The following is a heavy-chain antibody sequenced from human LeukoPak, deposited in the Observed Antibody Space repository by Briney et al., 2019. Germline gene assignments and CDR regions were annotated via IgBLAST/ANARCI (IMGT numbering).Heavy chain of an antibody. CDR1: GFTFSSYA. Sequence: PGRSLRLSCAASGFTFSSYAMHWVRQAPGKGLEWVAVISYDGSNKYYADSVRGRFTISRDNAKNSLYLQMNSLRAEDTAVYYCARLWGKDGYTWEDYWGQGTLVTVSS. CDR3: ARLWGKDGYTWEDY. J-gene: IGHJ4*02. V-gene: IGHV3-30-3*01. CDR2: ISYDGSNK. D-gene: IGHD5-24*01.